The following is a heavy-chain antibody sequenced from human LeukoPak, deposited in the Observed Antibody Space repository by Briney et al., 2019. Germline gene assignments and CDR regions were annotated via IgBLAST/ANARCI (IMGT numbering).Heavy chain of an antibody. J-gene: IGHJ4*01. CDR1: GFTFSSYW. CDR3: ARGRNGFFDY. D-gene: IGHD5-24*01. V-gene: IGHV3-74*01. CDR2: INSDGGRT. Sequence: GGSLRLSCAASGFTFSSYWMHWVRQAPGKGLVWVSRINSDGGRTRYADSVKGRLTISRDNAKNTVYLQMNSLRTDDTAMYYCARGRNGFFDYWGHGTLVTVSS.